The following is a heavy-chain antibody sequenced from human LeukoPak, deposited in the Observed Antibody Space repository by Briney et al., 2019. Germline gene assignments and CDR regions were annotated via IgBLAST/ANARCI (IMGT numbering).Heavy chain of an antibody. J-gene: IGHJ6*03. D-gene: IGHD1-26*01. CDR2: INWNGGDT. CDR1: GSNFEDYG. Sequence: PGGSLRLSCADSGSNFEDYGMSWVRQAPGKGLEWVSGINWNGGDTDCADSVKGRFTISRDNAKNSLYLQMNSLRAEDTALYYCAKSSGSVRHFYYYYMDVWGKGTTVTVSS. V-gene: IGHV3-20*04. CDR3: AKSSGSVRHFYYYYMDV.